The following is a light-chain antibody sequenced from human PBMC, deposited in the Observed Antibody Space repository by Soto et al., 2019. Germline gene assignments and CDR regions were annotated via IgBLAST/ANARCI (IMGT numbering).Light chain of an antibody. CDR2: EGS. CDR1: SSDVGSYNL. J-gene: IGLJ2*01. CDR3: CSYAGGNTKV. Sequence: QSALTQPASVSGSPGQSITISCTGTSSDVGSYNLVSWYQQHPGKAPKLMIYEGSERPSGVSNRFSGSKSGNTASLTISGLQAEDEADYYCCSYAGGNTKVFGGGTKVPS. V-gene: IGLV2-23*01.